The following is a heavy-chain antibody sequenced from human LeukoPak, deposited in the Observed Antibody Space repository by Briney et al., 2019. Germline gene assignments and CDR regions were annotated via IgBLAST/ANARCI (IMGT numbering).Heavy chain of an antibody. J-gene: IGHJ4*02. D-gene: IGHD5-18*01. CDR3: ARLAYTYAYFDY. V-gene: IGHV3-53*01. CDR1: GFTVGSDH. CDR2: IYSCGST. Sequence: GGSLRLSCAASGFTVGSDHMTWVRQAPAKGLEWVSVIYSCGSTSYADSLNRRLTLPRDNSKNTLYLRMNSLRAEETAVYYCARLAYTYAYFDYWGEGTLVTVSS.